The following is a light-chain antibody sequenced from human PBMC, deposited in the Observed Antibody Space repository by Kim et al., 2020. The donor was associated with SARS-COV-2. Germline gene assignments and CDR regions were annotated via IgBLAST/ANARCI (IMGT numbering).Light chain of an antibody. J-gene: IGLJ3*02. CDR2: GNS. CDR1: NSNSGANM. Sequence: GPGVTVSGPGRNSNSGANMANGYHQIPGPAPKILIHGNSRRPSGVPDRFSASKSGTSASLAISGLQSADEAHYYCAVWDDSLNGVLFGGGTQLTVL. CDR3: AVWDDSLNGVL. V-gene: IGLV1-44*01.